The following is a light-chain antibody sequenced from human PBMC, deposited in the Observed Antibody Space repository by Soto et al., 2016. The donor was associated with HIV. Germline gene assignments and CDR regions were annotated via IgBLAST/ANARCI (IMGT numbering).Light chain of an antibody. CDR2: TAS. J-gene: IGKJ4*01. CDR1: QGISNY. CDR3: QQLNSYLALT. Sequence: DIQLTQSPSFLSASVGDRVTITCRASQGISNYLAWYQQKPGKAPKFLIYTASTLQSGVPSRFSGSGSRTEFTLTISSLQPEDFATYYCQQLNSYLALTFGGGTKVEIK. V-gene: IGKV1-9*01.